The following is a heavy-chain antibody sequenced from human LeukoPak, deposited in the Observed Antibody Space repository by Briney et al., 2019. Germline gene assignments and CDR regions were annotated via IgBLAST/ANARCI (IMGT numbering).Heavy chain of an antibody. CDR3: ARGGSPAGYNWFDP. V-gene: IGHV4-59*12. J-gene: IGHJ5*02. CDR2: IYYSGST. Sequence: SETLSLTCTVSGGSISSYYWSWIRQPPGKGLEWIGYIYYSGSTNYNPSLKSRVTISVDTSENQFSLKLYSVTAADTAVYFCARGGSPAGYNWFDPWGQGTMVTVSS. D-gene: IGHD2-2*01. CDR1: GGSISSYY.